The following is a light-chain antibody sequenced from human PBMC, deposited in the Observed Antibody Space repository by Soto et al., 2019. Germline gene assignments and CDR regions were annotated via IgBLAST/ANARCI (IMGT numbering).Light chain of an antibody. J-gene: IGLJ1*01. Sequence: QSALTQPASVSGSPGQSITISCTGTSSDVGYYNYVSWYQQHPDKAPKLMISEVSNRPSGVSNRFSGSKSGNTASLTISGLQAEDEADYYCSSYTSSTTYVFGTGTKLTVL. CDR3: SSYTSSTTYV. CDR2: EVS. CDR1: SSDVGYYNY. V-gene: IGLV2-14*01.